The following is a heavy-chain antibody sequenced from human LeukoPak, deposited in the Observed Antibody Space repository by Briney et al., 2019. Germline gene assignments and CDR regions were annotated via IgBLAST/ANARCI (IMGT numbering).Heavy chain of an antibody. V-gene: IGHV1-18*01. Sequence: GASVKVSCKASGYTFTSYVISWVRQAPGQGLEWMGWISAYNGNTNYAQKLQGRVTMTTDTSTSTAYMELRSLRSDDTAVYYCARRTKIAAAGTPDWFDPWGQGTLVTVSS. J-gene: IGHJ5*02. CDR3: ARRTKIAAAGTPDWFDP. CDR2: ISAYNGNT. D-gene: IGHD6-13*01. CDR1: GYTFTSYV.